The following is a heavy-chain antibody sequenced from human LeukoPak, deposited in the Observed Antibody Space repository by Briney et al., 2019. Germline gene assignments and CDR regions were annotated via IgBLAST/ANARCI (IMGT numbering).Heavy chain of an antibody. CDR2: IGTSGSPI. Sequence: PGGSLRLSCAASGFTFSDYYMTWIRQAPGKGLEWVSFIGTSGSPIFYADSVKGRFTMSRDNARNSLYLQMSSVRAEDSAVYYCARKRPNYVDAWGQGTLVTVSS. CDR1: GFTFSDYY. CDR3: ARKRPNYVDA. V-gene: IGHV3-11*04. D-gene: IGHD3-10*02. J-gene: IGHJ5*02.